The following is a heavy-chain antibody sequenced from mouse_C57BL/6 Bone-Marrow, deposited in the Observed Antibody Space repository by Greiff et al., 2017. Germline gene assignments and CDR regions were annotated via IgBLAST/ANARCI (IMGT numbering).Heavy chain of an antibody. Sequence: QVQLQQSGAELVRPGASVTLSCKASGYTFTDYEMHWVKQTPVHGLEWIGAIDPETGGTAYNQKFKGKAILTADKSSSTAYMELRSLTSEDSAVYYCTRGRSTVGLDVWGTGTTVTVSS. CDR2: IDPETGGT. CDR3: TRGRSTVGLDV. J-gene: IGHJ1*03. CDR1: GYTFTDYE. D-gene: IGHD1-1*01. V-gene: IGHV1-15*01.